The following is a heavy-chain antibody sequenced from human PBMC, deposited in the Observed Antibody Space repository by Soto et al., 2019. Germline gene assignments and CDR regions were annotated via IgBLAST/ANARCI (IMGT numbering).Heavy chain of an antibody. V-gene: IGHV4-59*08. CDR1: GGSISSYY. CDR2: IYYSGST. Sequence: SETLSLTCTVSGGSISSYYWSWIRQPPGKGLEWIGYIYYSGSTNYNPSLKSRVTISVDTSKNQFSLKLSSVTAADTAVYYCARGGGSYENWFDPWGQGTLVTVSS. CDR3: ARGGGSYENWFDP. J-gene: IGHJ5*02. D-gene: IGHD3-16*01.